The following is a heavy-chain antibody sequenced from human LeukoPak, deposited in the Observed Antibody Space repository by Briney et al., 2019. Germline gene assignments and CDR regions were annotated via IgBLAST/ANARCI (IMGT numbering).Heavy chain of an antibody. CDR1: GGSFSGYY. V-gene: IGHV4-34*01. CDR3: ASSSSWYGYYFDY. J-gene: IGHJ4*02. CDR2: INHSGST. D-gene: IGHD6-13*01. Sequence: PSETLSLTCAVYGGSFSGYYWSWIRQPPGKGLEWIGEINHSGSTNHNPSLKSRVTISVDTSKNQFSLKLSSVTAADTAVYYCASSSSWYGYYFDYWGQGTLVTVSS.